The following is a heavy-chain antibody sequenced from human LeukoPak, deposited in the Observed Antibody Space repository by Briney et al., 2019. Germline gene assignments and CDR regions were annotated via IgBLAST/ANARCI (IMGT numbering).Heavy chain of an antibody. D-gene: IGHD1-26*01. CDR2: VRGSDAGT. CDR3: AKNRGGSYYSGSDY. CDR1: GFTFSRYA. J-gene: IGHJ4*02. Sequence: GGSLRLSCAASGFTFSRYAMTWVRQAPGKGLEWVSAVRGSDAGTSYADSVKGRFTISRDNSKNTLYLQMNSLRAGDTAVYYCAKNRGGSYYSGSDYWGQGTLVTVSS. V-gene: IGHV3-23*01.